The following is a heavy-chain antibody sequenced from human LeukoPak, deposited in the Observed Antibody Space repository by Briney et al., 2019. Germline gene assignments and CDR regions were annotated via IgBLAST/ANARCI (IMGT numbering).Heavy chain of an antibody. D-gene: IGHD3-10*01. CDR1: GFSISSVYY. CDR3: ARDGYYGSGKFDY. Sequence: SETLSLTCSVSGFSISSVYYWGWIRQPPGKGLEWIGSIYHGGSTYYNPSLKSRVTISVDTSKNQFSLKLSSVTAADTAVYYCARDGYYGSGKFDYWGQGTLVTVSS. CDR2: IYHGGST. V-gene: IGHV4-38-2*02. J-gene: IGHJ4*02.